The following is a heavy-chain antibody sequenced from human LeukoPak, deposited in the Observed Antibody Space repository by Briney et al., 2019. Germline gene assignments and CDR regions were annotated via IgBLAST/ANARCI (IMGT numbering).Heavy chain of an antibody. Sequence: GGSLRLSCAASGLTFSSYAMSWVRQAPGKGLEWVSCISDSGAKTYYTGSVKGRFTISRDNSKNTLYLQMNSLRAEDTAVYYCTTRGGSFSIFDYWGQGTLVTVSS. J-gene: IGHJ4*02. CDR1: GLTFSSYA. CDR2: ISDSGAKT. D-gene: IGHD1-26*01. CDR3: TTRGGSFSIFDY. V-gene: IGHV3-23*01.